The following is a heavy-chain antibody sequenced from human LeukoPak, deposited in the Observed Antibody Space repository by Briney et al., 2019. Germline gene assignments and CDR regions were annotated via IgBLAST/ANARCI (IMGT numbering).Heavy chain of an antibody. J-gene: IGHJ4*02. CDR3: ARSPVGYYASSGYFDY. V-gene: IGHV4-59*08. CDR2: IYYSGST. Sequence: SETLSLTCTVSGCSISSYFWSWLRQPPGKGLEWIGYIYYSGSTNYNPSLKSRVTISVDTSKNQFSLKLSSVTAADTAVYYCARSPVGYYASSGYFDYWGQGTLVTVSS. D-gene: IGHD3-22*01. CDR1: GCSISSYF.